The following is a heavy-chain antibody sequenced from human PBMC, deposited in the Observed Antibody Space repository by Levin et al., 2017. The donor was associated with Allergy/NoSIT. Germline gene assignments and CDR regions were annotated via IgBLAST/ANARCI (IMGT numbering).Heavy chain of an antibody. CDR1: GFSLNNDDLD. CDR2: IFSNDEK. D-gene: IGHD3-9*01. CDR3: ARRRPDYDIMTGYYSDFDY. J-gene: IGHJ4*02. Sequence: KVSGPTLVKPTETLTLTCTVSGFSLNNDDLDVSWIRQPPGKALEWIAHIFSNDEKSYSTSLKTRLTISRDTSKSQVVLSMTNMDPVDTATYFCARRRPDYDIMTGYYSDFDYWGQGILVTVSS. V-gene: IGHV2-26*01.